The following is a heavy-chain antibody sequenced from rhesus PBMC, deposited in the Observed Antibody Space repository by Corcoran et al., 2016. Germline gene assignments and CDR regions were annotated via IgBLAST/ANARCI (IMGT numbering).Heavy chain of an antibody. CDR2: IYGRGGGT. J-gene: IGHJ1*01. D-gene: IGHD6-13*01. Sequence: QVQLQESGPGLVKPSETLSLTCAVSGGSISDDYYWSWIRQLPGKGLEWIGYIYGRGGGTNYNPSLKKRVTISIDTSKNQFSLKMSSVTAADTTGYYCARVGGIAAGNAEYFEFWGHGALVTVSS. V-gene: IGHV4-106*01. CDR3: ARVGGIAAGNAEYFEF. CDR1: GGSISDDYY.